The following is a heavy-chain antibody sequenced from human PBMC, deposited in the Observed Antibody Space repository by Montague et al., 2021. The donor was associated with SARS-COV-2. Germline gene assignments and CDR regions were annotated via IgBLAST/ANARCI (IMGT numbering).Heavy chain of an antibody. J-gene: IGHJ3*02. Sequence: SETLSLTCTVSGGSISSSSYYWGWIRQPPGKGLEWIGSIFYSGITYSYLSLKSRVTISVDKSKNQFSLKLSSVTAADTAVYYCAWFSIGVVIDDAFDIWGQGTMVTVSS. CDR1: GGSISSSSYY. V-gene: IGHV4-39*01. CDR3: AWFSIGVVIDDAFDI. CDR2: IFYSGIT. D-gene: IGHD3-3*01.